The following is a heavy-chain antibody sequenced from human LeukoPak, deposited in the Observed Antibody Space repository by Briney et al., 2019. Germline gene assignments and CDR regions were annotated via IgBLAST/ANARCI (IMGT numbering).Heavy chain of an antibody. CDR1: GYTFTGYY. CDR2: INPNSGGT. D-gene: IGHD1-26*01. Sequence: ASVKVSCKASGYTFTGYYMHWVRQAPGQGLEWMGWINPNSGGTNYAQKFQGRVTMTRDTSISTAYMELSRLRSDDTAVYYCARDSADIAGATTDFDYWGQGTLVTVSS. J-gene: IGHJ4*02. V-gene: IGHV1-2*02. CDR3: ARDSADIAGATTDFDY.